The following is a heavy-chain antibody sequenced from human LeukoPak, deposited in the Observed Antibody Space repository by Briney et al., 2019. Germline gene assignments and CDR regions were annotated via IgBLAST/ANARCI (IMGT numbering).Heavy chain of an antibody. Sequence: GASVKVSCKASGYTFTGYYMHWVRQAPGQGLEWMGWINPNSGGTNYAQKFQGRVTMTRDTSISTAYMELSRLRSDDTAVYYCASGIAAAGRFNWFDPWGQGTLVTVSS. V-gene: IGHV1-2*02. J-gene: IGHJ5*02. CDR1: GYTFTGYY. CDR3: ASGIAAAGRFNWFDP. D-gene: IGHD6-13*01. CDR2: INPNSGGT.